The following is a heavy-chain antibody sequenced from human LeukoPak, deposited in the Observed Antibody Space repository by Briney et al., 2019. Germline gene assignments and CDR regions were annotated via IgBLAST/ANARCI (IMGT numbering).Heavy chain of an antibody. D-gene: IGHD5-24*01. CDR3: ARDFGGYNNDY. CDR1: GFTFSSYI. J-gene: IGHJ4*02. CDR2: ITSSSSYI. V-gene: IGHV3-21*01. Sequence: GGSLRLSCAASGFTFSSYIMNWVRQAPGKGLEWVSSITSSSSYIYYADSVKGRFTMSRDNARNSLYLQMNSLRAEDTAVYYCARDFGGYNNDYWGQGTLVTVSS.